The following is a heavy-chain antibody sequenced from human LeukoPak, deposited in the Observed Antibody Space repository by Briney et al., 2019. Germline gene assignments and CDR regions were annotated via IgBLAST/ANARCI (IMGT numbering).Heavy chain of an antibody. Sequence: GASVKVSCKASGGTFSSYAISWVRQAPGQGLEWMGGIIPIFGTANYAQKFQGRVTITADESTSTAYMELSSLRSEDTAVYYCARDGLLRGYSGSLYYFDYWGQGTLVTVSS. D-gene: IGHD5-12*01. V-gene: IGHV1-69*13. CDR2: IIPIFGTA. J-gene: IGHJ4*02. CDR3: ARDGLLRGYSGSLYYFDY. CDR1: GGTFSSYA.